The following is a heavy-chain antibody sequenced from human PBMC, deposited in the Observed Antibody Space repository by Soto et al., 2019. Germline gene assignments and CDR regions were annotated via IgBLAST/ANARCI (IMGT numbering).Heavy chain of an antibody. Sequence: QVQLVQSGAEVKKPGSAVKVSCKASGGTFSSYTISWVRQAPGQGLEWMGRIIPILGIANYAQKFQGRVTITGDKSTSTAYMELSSLRSEDTAVSYCASGGDDSSGYYNYYFDYWGQGSLVTVSS. V-gene: IGHV1-69*02. CDR3: ASGGDDSSGYYNYYFDY. D-gene: IGHD3-22*01. J-gene: IGHJ4*02. CDR2: IIPILGIA. CDR1: GGTFSSYT.